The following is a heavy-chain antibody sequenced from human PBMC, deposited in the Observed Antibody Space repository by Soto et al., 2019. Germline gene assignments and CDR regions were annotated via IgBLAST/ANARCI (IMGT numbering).Heavy chain of an antibody. J-gene: IGHJ3*02. CDR1: GGSISSYY. CDR3: ARIRGSSGWYALNAFDI. CDR2: IYYSGST. Sequence: PSETLSLTCTVSGGSISSYYWSWIRQPPGKGLEWIGYIYYSGSTNYNPSLKSRVTISVDTSKNQFSLKLSSVTAADTAVYYCARIRGSSGWYALNAFDIWGQGTMVTVSS. V-gene: IGHV4-59*01. D-gene: IGHD6-19*01.